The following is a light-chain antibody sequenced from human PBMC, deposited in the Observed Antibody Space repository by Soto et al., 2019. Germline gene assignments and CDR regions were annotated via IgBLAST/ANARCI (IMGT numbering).Light chain of an antibody. J-gene: IGKJ1*01. V-gene: IGKV3-15*01. CDR3: QQYNNWPPWT. CDR2: GAS. Sequence: IVLTQSPGTLSLSPGERATLSCRASQSVSNNYLAWYQQKPGQAPRLLIYGASTRATSIPARFSGSGSGTEFTLIISSLQSEDFAIYYCQQYNNWPPWTFGQGTKVDI. CDR1: QSVSNN.